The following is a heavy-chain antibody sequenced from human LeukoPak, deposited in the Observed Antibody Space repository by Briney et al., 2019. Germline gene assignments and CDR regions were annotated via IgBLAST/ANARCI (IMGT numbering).Heavy chain of an antibody. Sequence: ASVKVSCKASGYTFTSYAMHWARQAPGQRLEWMGWINAGNGNTKYSQKFQGRVTITRDTSASTAYMELSSLRSEDTAVYYCARATVAAADPFDYWGQGTLVTVSS. CDR2: INAGNGNT. CDR3: ARATVAAADPFDY. V-gene: IGHV1-3*01. CDR1: GYTFTSYA. D-gene: IGHD6-13*01. J-gene: IGHJ4*02.